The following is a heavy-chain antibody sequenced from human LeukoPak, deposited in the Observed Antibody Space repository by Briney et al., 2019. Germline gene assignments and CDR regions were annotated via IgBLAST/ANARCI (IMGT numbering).Heavy chain of an antibody. Sequence: PSETLSLTCTVSGGSISSYYWTWIRQPPGKGLEWIGYISYSGNTNYNPSLKSRVTISVDTSKNQFSLKLTSVTAADTAVYYCATGGSGTYYRGNWFDPWGQGTLVTVSS. D-gene: IGHD3-10*01. J-gene: IGHJ5*02. CDR3: ATGGSGTYYRGNWFDP. CDR2: ISYSGNT. CDR1: GGSISSYY. V-gene: IGHV4-59*12.